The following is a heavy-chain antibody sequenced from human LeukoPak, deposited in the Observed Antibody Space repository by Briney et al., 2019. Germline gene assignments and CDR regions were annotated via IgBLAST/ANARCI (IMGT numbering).Heavy chain of an antibody. V-gene: IGHV3-15*04. CDR3: TPHPPLVFSY. CDR1: GFSFTNAW. CDR2: IARKTDGGTT. D-gene: IGHD6-13*01. J-gene: IGHJ4*02. Sequence: AGGSLRLSRVASGFSFTNAWMSWVRQAPGKGLEWVGRIARKTDGGTTDYGAPVKGRFTISRDDSKNTLYLQMNSLKTEDTAVYYCTPHPPLVFSYWGQGTLVTVSS.